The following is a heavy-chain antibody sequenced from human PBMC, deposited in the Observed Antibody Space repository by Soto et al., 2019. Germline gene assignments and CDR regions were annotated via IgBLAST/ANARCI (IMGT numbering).Heavy chain of an antibody. CDR1: GFTFSSYS. D-gene: IGHD2-2*01. Sequence: GGSLRLCCAASGFTFSSYSMNWVRQAPGKGLEWVSSISSSSSYIYYADSVKGRFTISRDNAKNSLYLQMNSLRAEDTAVYYCARSRSTSYYHYYYYGMDVWGQGPTVTVSS. V-gene: IGHV3-21*01. CDR2: ISSSSSYI. J-gene: IGHJ6*02. CDR3: ARSRSTSYYHYYYYGMDV.